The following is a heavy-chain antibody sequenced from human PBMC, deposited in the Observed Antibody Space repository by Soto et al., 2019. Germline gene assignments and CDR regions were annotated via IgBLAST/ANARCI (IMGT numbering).Heavy chain of an antibody. J-gene: IGHJ3*02. V-gene: IGHV3-48*01. CDR3: ARDFAAYCGGDCYPDAFDI. CDR1: GFTFSSYS. Sequence: GGSLRLSCAASGFTFSSYSMNWVHQAPGKGLEWVSYISSSSSTIYYADSVKGRFTISRDNAKNSLYLQMNSLRAEDTAVYYCARDFAAYCGGDCYPDAFDIWGQGTMVTVSS. CDR2: ISSSSSTI. D-gene: IGHD2-21*01.